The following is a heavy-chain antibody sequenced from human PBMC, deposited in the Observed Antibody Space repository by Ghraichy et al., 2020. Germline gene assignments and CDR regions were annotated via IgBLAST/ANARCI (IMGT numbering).Heavy chain of an antibody. D-gene: IGHD5-24*01. CDR3: ASGRDGYNHPRDY. Sequence: SETLSLTCAVYGGSFSGYYWSWIRQPPGKGLEWIGEINHSGSTNYNPSLKSRVTISVDTSKNQFSLKLSSVTAADTAVYYCASGRDGYNHPRDYWGQGTLVTVSS. CDR2: INHSGST. J-gene: IGHJ4*02. V-gene: IGHV4-34*01. CDR1: GGSFSGYY.